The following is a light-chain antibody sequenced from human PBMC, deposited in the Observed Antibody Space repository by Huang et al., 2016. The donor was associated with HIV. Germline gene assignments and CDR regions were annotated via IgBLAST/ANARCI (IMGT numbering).Light chain of an antibody. CDR1: QSLLYSFNNNNY. Sequence: DIVMTQSPDSLAVSLGERATSNCKSTQSLLYSFNNNNYLAWYQQKPGQPPKLLIYLASTRESGVPDRFSGSGSGTDFTLTISSLQAEDVAIYYCQQYYSSPPSFGGGTKVEIK. CDR3: QQYYSSPPS. J-gene: IGKJ4*01. V-gene: IGKV4-1*01. CDR2: LAS.